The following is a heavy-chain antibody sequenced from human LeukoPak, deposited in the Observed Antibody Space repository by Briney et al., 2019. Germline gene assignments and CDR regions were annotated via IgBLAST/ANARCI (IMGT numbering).Heavy chain of an antibody. D-gene: IGHD5-18*01. CDR3: ASGSGHSSGSVNFDY. CDR2: IYYSGST. Sequence: SETLSLTCTVSGGSISSYYWSWIRQPPGKGLEWIGYIYYSGSTNYNPSLKSRVTISVDTSKNQFSLKLSSVTAADTAVYYCASGSGHSSGSVNFDYWGQGTLVTVSS. J-gene: IGHJ4*02. V-gene: IGHV4-59*08. CDR1: GGSISSYY.